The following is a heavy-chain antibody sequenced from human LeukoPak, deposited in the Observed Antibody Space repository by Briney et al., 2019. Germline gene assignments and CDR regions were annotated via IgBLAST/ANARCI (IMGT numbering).Heavy chain of an antibody. CDR1: GYTFTSYG. Sequence: ASVKVSCKASGYTFTSYGISWVRQAPGQGLEWMGWISAYNGNTNYAQKLQGRVTMTTDTSTSTAYMELRSLRSDDTAVCYCAREREYRQQLVQGDYWGQGTLVTVSS. V-gene: IGHV1-18*01. J-gene: IGHJ4*02. D-gene: IGHD6-13*01. CDR2: ISAYNGNT. CDR3: AREREYRQQLVQGDY.